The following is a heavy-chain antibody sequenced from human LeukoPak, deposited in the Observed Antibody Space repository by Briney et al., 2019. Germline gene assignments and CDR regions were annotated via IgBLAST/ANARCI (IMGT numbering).Heavy chain of an antibody. CDR2: IYTSGST. CDR3: ARGGSSFRSSGYYPWVY. Sequence: PSQTLSLTCTVSGGSISSGSYYWSWIRQPAGKGLEWIGRIYTSGSTNYNPSLKSRVTISVDTSKNQFSLKLSSVTAADTAVYYCARGGSSFRSSGYYPWVYWGQGTLGTVSS. J-gene: IGHJ4*02. V-gene: IGHV4-61*02. D-gene: IGHD3-22*01. CDR1: GGSISSGSYY.